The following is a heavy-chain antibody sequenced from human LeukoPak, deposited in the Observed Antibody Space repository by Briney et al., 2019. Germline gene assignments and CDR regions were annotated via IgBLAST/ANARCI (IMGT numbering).Heavy chain of an antibody. D-gene: IGHD3-3*01. Sequence: SETLSLTCAVYGGSFSGYYWSWIRQPPGKGLEWIGEINHSGSTNYNPSLKSRVTVSVDTSKNQFSLKLSSVTAADTAVYYCAGARLLRFLEWHYYYYGMDVWGQGTTVTVSS. CDR2: INHSGST. J-gene: IGHJ6*02. CDR1: GGSFSGYY. V-gene: IGHV4-34*01. CDR3: AGARLLRFLEWHYYYYGMDV.